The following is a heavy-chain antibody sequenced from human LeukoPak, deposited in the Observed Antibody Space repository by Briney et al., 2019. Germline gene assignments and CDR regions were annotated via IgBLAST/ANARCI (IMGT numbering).Heavy chain of an antibody. CDR2: ISAYNGNT. V-gene: IGHV1-18*01. CDR1: GYTFTNYA. Sequence: GASVKVSCKASGYTFTNYAISWVRQAPGQGLEWVGWISAYNGNTNYAQKLQGRITMTTDTSTSTAYMDLRSLRSDDTAVYYCARGDIVLVPAAARYYYMDVWGKGTTVTISS. J-gene: IGHJ6*03. CDR3: ARGDIVLVPAAARYYYMDV. D-gene: IGHD2-2*01.